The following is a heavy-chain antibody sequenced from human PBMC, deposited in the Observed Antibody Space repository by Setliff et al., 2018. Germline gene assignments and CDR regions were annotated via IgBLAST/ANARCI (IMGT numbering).Heavy chain of an antibody. Sequence: SETLSLTCAVSDFSVSSNYYWGWIRQPPGKGLEWIANVYYSGSTYYSPSLKSRVTMSVDTSKNQLSLKLSSVTAANSAIYYCARQVDTPMAPIDYWGQGTLVTAPQ. CDR1: DFSVSSNYY. CDR2: VYYSGST. D-gene: IGHD5-18*01. J-gene: IGHJ4*02. CDR3: ARQVDTPMAPIDY. V-gene: IGHV4-38-2*01.